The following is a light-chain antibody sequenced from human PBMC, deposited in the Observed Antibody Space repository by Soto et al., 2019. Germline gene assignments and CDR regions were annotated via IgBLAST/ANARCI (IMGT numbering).Light chain of an antibody. J-gene: IGKJ1*01. CDR3: QQYNNWPPWT. CDR2: GAS. Sequence: EIVMTQSPATLSVSPGERATLSCRASQSVSSNLAWYQQKPGQAPRLLIYGASTRAPGIPARFSGRGSGTEFTLTISRLQSEDFAVYSCQQYNNWPPWTFGQGTKVEIK. V-gene: IGKV3-15*01. CDR1: QSVSSN.